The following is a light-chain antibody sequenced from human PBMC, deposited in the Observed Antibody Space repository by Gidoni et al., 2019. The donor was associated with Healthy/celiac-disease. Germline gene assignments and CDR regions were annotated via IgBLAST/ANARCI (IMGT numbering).Light chain of an antibody. CDR3: QKYNSAPRT. CDR2: AAS. Sequence: DIQMTQSPSSRSASVGDSVTITCRASQGSSNYLAWYQQKPGKVPKLLIYAASTLQSGVPSRFSGRGSGTDFTLTISRLQPEDVATYYCQKYNSAPRTFGQGTKLEIK. J-gene: IGKJ2*02. CDR1: QGSSNY. V-gene: IGKV1-27*01.